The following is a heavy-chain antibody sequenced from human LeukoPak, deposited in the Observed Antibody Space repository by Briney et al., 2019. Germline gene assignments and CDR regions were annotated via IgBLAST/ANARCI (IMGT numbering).Heavy chain of an antibody. V-gene: IGHV3-74*01. CDR2: INSDGSRT. Sequence: PGGSLRLSCAASGFTFNNYWMHWVRQVPGKGLVWVSRINSDGSRTHYVDSAKGRFTISRDNAKNTLFLQMNSLGAEDSAIYYCARGARWAYYFDYWGQGSLVTVSS. J-gene: IGHJ4*02. D-gene: IGHD4-23*01. CDR3: ARGARWAYYFDY. CDR1: GFTFNNYW.